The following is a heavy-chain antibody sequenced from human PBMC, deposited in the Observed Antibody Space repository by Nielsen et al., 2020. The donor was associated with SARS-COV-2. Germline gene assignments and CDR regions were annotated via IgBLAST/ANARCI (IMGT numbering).Heavy chain of an antibody. CDR3: AREGRDSSSWSPFRFDP. J-gene: IGHJ5*02. CDR2: INTNTGNP. Sequence: ASVKVSCKASGYTFTSYAMNWVRQAPGQGLEWMGWINTNTGNPTYAQGFTGRFVFSLDTSVSTAYLQLSSLKAEDTAVYYCAREGRDSSSWSPFRFDPWGQGTLVTVSS. D-gene: IGHD6-13*01. CDR1: GYTFTSYA. V-gene: IGHV7-4-1*02.